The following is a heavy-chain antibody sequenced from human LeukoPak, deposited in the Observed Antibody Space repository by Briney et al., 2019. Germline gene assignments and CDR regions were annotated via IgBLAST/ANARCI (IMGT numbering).Heavy chain of an antibody. CDR3: ARSPERWLQLLIDY. D-gene: IGHD5-24*01. Sequence: PSETLSLTCAVSGYSISSGYYWGWIRQPPGKGLEWIGSIYHSGSTYYNPSLKSRVTISVDTSKNQFSLKLSSVTAADTAVYYCARSPERWLQLLIDYWGREPWSPSPQ. CDR1: GYSISSGYY. V-gene: IGHV4-38-2*01. J-gene: IGHJ4*02. CDR2: IYHSGST.